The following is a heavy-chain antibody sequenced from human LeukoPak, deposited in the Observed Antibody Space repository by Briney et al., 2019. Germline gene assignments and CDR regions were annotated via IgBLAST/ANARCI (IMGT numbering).Heavy chain of an antibody. CDR1: GFAFGDYA. CDR2: IRSKAFGATT. J-gene: IGHJ4*02. Sequence: GRSLRLSCKPSGFAFGDYAMSWVRQAPGKGLEWVGFIRSKAFGATTDYAASVKGRFTVSRDDSKSIAYLQMNSLKTDDTAVCYCTRDCSGASCYEEMDYWGQGTLVTVSS. CDR3: TRDCSGASCYEEMDY. V-gene: IGHV3-49*04. D-gene: IGHD2-15*01.